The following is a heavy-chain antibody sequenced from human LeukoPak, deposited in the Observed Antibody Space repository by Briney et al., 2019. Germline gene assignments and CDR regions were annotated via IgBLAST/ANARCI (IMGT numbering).Heavy chain of an antibody. Sequence: TGGSLRLSCAASGFTFSSYAMSWVRQAPGKGLEWVSAISGSGGSTYYADSVKGRFTISRDNSKNTLHLQMNSLRAEDTAVYYCARAANYNGGKEGYFDYWGQGTLVTVSS. V-gene: IGHV3-23*01. J-gene: IGHJ4*02. CDR2: ISGSGGST. CDR3: ARAANYNGGKEGYFDY. CDR1: GFTFSSYA. D-gene: IGHD4-23*01.